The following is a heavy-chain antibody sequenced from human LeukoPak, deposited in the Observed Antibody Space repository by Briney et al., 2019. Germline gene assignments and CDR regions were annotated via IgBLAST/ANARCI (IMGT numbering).Heavy chain of an antibody. D-gene: IGHD6-13*01. J-gene: IGHJ4*02. CDR1: GGSISSGGYY. V-gene: IGHV4-31*03. CDR3: ARDRAAAGLDY. CDR2: IYYSGST. Sequence: KPSQTLSLTCTVSGGSISSGGYYWSWIRQHPGKGLEWIGYIYYSGSTYYNPSLKSRVTISVDTPKNQFSLKLSSVTAADTAVYYCARDRAAAGLDYWGQGTLVTVSS.